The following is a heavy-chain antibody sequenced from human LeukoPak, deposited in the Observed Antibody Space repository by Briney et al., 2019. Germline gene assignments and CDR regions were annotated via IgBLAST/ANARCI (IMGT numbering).Heavy chain of an antibody. Sequence: SETLSLTCTVSGGSISSYYWSWIRQPPGKGLEWIGYIYYSGSTNYNPSLKSRVTISVDTSKNQFSLKLSSVTAADTAVYYCASVNYYGSGTAYFDYWGQGTLVTVSS. D-gene: IGHD3-10*01. CDR1: GGSISSYY. CDR2: IYYSGST. V-gene: IGHV4-59*01. J-gene: IGHJ4*02. CDR3: ASVNYYGSGTAYFDY.